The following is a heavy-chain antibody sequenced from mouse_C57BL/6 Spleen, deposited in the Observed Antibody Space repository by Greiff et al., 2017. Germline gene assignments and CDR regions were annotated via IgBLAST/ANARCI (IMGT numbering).Heavy chain of an antibody. Sequence: ESGPGLVKPSQSLSLTCSVTSYSITSGYYWNWIRQFPGNKLEWMGYISYDGSNNYNPSLKNRISITRDTSKNQFFLKVNSVTTEDTATYYCARGVNFDYWGQGTTLTVSS. J-gene: IGHJ2*01. CDR2: ISYDGSN. CDR1: SYSITSGYY. V-gene: IGHV3-6*01. D-gene: IGHD2-13*01. CDR3: ARGVNFDY.